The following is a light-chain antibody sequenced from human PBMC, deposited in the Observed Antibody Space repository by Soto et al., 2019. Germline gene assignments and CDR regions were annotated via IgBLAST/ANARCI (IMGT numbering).Light chain of an antibody. CDR3: QQYYTAPIT. Sequence: DIVMTQSPDSLAVSLGERASINCKSSQSVLSKSNNKNFLAWFQQKSGQPPKLLISWASTRESGVPDRFSGSGSGSDFTLTISSLQAEDVAVYYCQQYYTAPITFGQGTRLEIK. V-gene: IGKV4-1*01. CDR2: WAS. CDR1: QSVLSKSNNKNF. J-gene: IGKJ5*01.